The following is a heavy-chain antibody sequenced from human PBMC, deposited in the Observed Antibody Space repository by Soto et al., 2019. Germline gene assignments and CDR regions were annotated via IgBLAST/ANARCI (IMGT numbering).Heavy chain of an antibody. V-gene: IGHV1-18*01. J-gene: IGHJ6*02. D-gene: IGHD3-16*01. CDR2: ISAYNGNT. CDR3: ARGFGIATIWWSGAGYYYYGMDV. Sequence: ASVKVSCKASGYTFSSYGISWVRQAPGQGLEWMGWISAYNGNTNYAQKSQGRVTITADESTSTAYMELSSLRSEDTALYYCARGFGIATIWWSGAGYYYYGMDVWGQGTTVTVSS. CDR1: GYTFSSYG.